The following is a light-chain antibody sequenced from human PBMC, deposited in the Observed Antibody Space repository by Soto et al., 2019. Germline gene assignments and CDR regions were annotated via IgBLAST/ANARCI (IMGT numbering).Light chain of an antibody. V-gene: IGLV2-14*01. J-gene: IGLJ1*01. CDR2: DVS. CDR3: SSYTSSSSYV. Sequence: QSVLTQPPSVSGSPGQSITISCTGTSSDVGGYNYVSWYQQHPGKAPKLMIYDVSNRPSGVSNRFSGSKSGNTASLTISGPQAEDEADYYCSSYTSSSSYVFGTGTKVTVL. CDR1: SSDVGGYNY.